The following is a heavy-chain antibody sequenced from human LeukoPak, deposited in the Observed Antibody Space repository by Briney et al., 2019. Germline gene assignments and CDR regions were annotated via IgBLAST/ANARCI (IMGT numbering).Heavy chain of an antibody. J-gene: IGHJ4*02. CDR3: ARHRFASPLDS. V-gene: IGHV4-34*01. Sequence: NPSETLSLTCAVYGGSFSGYYWSWIRQPPGKGLEWIGEINHSGSTNYNPSLKSRVTISVDTSKNQFSLKLSSVTAADTAVYYCARHRFASPLDSWGQGTLVTVSS. D-gene: IGHD2-21*01. CDR2: INHSGST. CDR1: GGSFSGYY.